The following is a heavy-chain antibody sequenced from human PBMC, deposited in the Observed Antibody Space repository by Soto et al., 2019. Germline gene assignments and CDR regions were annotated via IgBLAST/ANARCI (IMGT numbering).Heavy chain of an antibody. CDR3: ARERRPREGPGYYYGMDV. V-gene: IGHV1-69*01. CDR1: GGTFRIYA. CDR2: IIPIFGTP. Sequence: QVQLVQSGAEVKKPGSSVKVSCKASGGTFRIYAITWVRQAPGQGLEWMGGIIPIFGTPNYAQKFQGRVTIIADESTSTAYMELSGLRSEDTAVYYCARERRPREGPGYYYGMDVWGQGTTVTVSS. D-gene: IGHD1-26*01. J-gene: IGHJ6*02.